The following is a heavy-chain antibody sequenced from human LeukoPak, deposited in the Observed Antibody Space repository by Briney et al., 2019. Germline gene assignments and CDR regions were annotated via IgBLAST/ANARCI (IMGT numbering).Heavy chain of an antibody. CDR1: GGSTSSSSYY. CDR2: IYYSGST. D-gene: IGHD6-13*01. Sequence: PSETLSLTCTVSGGSTSSSSYYWGWIRQPPGKGLEWIGSIYYSGSTYYNPSLKSRVTISVDTSKNQFSLKLSSVTAADTAVYYCARVGQELFLSSWYRVPALHFDYWGQGTLVTVSS. J-gene: IGHJ4*02. V-gene: IGHV4-39*07. CDR3: ARVGQELFLSSWYRVPALHFDY.